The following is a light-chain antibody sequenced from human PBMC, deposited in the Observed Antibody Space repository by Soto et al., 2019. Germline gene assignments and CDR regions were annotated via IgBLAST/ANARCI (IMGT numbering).Light chain of an antibody. CDR2: DVS. J-gene: IGLJ1*01. CDR3: CSYASSYIYV. CDR1: SSDVGGYNY. V-gene: IGLV2-11*01. Sequence: QSVLTQPRSVSGSPGQSVTISCTGTSSDVGGYNYVSWYQQHPGKAPKLMIYDVSKRPSGVPDRFSGSKSGNTASLTISGLQAEDEADYYCCSYASSYIYVFGTGTKVTVL.